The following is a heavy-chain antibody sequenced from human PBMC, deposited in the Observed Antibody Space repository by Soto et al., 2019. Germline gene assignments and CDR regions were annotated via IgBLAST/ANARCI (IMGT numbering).Heavy chain of an antibody. V-gene: IGHV1-8*01. CDR2: MNPNSGNT. CDR3: ARVDPYYDFWSGLRDYYMDV. Sequence: ASVKVSCKASGYTFTSYDINWVRQATGQGLEWMGWMNPNSGNTGYAQKFQGRVTMTRNTSISTAYMELSSLRSEDTAVYYCARVDPYYDFWSGLRDYYMDVWGKGTTVTVSS. CDR1: GYTFTSYD. J-gene: IGHJ6*03. D-gene: IGHD3-3*01.